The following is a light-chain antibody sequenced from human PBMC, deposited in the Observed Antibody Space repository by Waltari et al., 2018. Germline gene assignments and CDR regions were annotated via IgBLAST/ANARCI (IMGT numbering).Light chain of an antibody. CDR1: RSNTGSTT. J-gene: IGLJ3*02. V-gene: IGLV1-44*01. CDR3: AAWDDSLNVWV. Sequence: QSVLTQPPSASGTPGQRVPIPCSGSRSNTGSTTLNWYQQPPATAPQLLIYINTRRPSGVPDRFSGSKSGTSASLAISGLQSEDEADYYCAAWDDSLNVWVFGGGTKLTVL. CDR2: INT.